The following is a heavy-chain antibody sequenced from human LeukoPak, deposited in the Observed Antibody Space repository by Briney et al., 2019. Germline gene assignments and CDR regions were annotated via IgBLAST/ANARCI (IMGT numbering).Heavy chain of an antibody. V-gene: IGHV3-74*01. Sequence: QPGGSLRLSCAASGFAFSSYWMHWVRQVPGKGLVWVSRINPGGSSTAYADSVKGRFTVSRDNSKNTLHLQMHSLRAEDTAVYFCAKEAYYFFESWGQGTLVTVSS. CDR2: INPGGSST. D-gene: IGHD1-26*01. CDR3: AKEAYYFFES. J-gene: IGHJ4*02. CDR1: GFAFSSYW.